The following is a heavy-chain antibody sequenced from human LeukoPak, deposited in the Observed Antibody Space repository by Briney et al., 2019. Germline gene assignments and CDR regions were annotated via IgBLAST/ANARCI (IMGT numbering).Heavy chain of an antibody. V-gene: IGHV3-48*02. J-gene: IGHJ4*02. Sequence: GGSLRLSCAAPGFTFSTYSMTWVRQAPGKGLEWVSYISGSSSTIYYAGSVKGRFTISRDNAKNSVYLQMNSLRDEDTAVYYCARDHYSRNDHWGQGTLVTVSS. D-gene: IGHD6-13*01. CDR1: GFTFSTYS. CDR3: ARDHYSRNDH. CDR2: ISGSSSTI.